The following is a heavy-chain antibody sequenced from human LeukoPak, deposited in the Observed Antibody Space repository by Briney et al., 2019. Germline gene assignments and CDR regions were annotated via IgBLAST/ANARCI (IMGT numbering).Heavy chain of an antibody. CDR2: IIPIFGTA. D-gene: IGHD3-16*01. V-gene: IGHV1-69*05. CDR3: ARWKETDIGGFDY. CDR1: GGTFSSCA. Sequence: ASVKVSCKASGGTFSSCAISWVRQAPGQGLEWMGGIIPIFGTADYAQKFQGRVTITTDESTSTAYMELSSLRSEDTAVYYCARWKETDIGGFDYWGQGTLVTVSS. J-gene: IGHJ4*02.